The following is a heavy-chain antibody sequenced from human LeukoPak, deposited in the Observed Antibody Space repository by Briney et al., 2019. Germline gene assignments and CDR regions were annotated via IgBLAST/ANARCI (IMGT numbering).Heavy chain of an antibody. CDR2: INTDGSST. J-gene: IGHJ4*02. Sequence: GGSLRLSCAASGFTFSSYWMHWVRQAPGKELVWVSRINTDGSSTSYADSVKGRFTISRDNAKNSLYLQMNSLRAEDTAVYYCAPPYSSSWYYFDYWGQGTLVTVSS. CDR3: APPYSSSWYYFDY. D-gene: IGHD6-13*01. V-gene: IGHV3-74*01. CDR1: GFTFSSYW.